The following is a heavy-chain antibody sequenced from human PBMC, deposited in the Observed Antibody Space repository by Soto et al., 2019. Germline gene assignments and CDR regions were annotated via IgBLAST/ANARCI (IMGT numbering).Heavy chain of an antibody. CDR1: GFTFSSYG. CDR2: ISHDGSNK. CDR3: AKEYSSGSSSWQLKQYYYGMDV. V-gene: IGHV3-30*18. Sequence: QVQLVESGGGVVQPGRSLRLSCAASGFTFSSYGMHWVRQAPGKGLEWVAVISHDGSNKYHADSVKGRFTISRDNSKNTLYLQMNSLRAEDTAVYYCAKEYSSGSSSWQLKQYYYGMDVWGQGTTVTVSS. J-gene: IGHJ6*02. D-gene: IGHD6-13*01.